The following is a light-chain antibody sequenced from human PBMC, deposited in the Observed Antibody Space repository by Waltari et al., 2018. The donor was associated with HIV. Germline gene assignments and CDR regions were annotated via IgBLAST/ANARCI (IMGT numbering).Light chain of an antibody. CDR2: SAT. V-gene: IGKV3-20*01. CDR3: HQFGRSLWT. Sequence: LTQSPAILSLSPGERAAISCRASETIGGNFFAWYKHKAAQDPRLLVYSATQRAPDVPVRCTGSESGTEFTLTIDRLQPDDGAVYFCHQFGRSLWTFGQGTKLEIK. J-gene: IGKJ1*01. CDR1: ETIGGNF.